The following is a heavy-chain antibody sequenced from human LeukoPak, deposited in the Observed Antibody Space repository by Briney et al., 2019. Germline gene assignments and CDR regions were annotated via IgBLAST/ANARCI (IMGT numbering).Heavy chain of an antibody. CDR3: ARRIAVAGYAEYYFDY. Sequence: GESLKTSCKGSGYSFTSYWIGWVRQMPGKGLEWMGIIYPGDSDTRYSPSFQGQVTISADKSISTAYLQWSSLKASDTAMYYCARRIAVAGYAEYYFDYWGQGTLVTVSS. J-gene: IGHJ4*02. D-gene: IGHD6-19*01. CDR1: GYSFTSYW. CDR2: IYPGDSDT. V-gene: IGHV5-51*01.